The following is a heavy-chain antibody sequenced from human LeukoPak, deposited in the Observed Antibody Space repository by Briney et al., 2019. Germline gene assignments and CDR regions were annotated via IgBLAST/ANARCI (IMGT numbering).Heavy chain of an antibody. J-gene: IGHJ3*01. CDR3: ARYCNAGACSMFKTFDV. CDR1: GGSIISGGYY. D-gene: IGHD2-15*01. Sequence: SETLSLTCTVSGGSIISGGYYWSWIRQHPGKGLEWIGYIYYSGSTYYNPSLKSRVTVSVDTSKSQLSLRLNSVTAADTSVYYCARYCNAGACSMFKTFDVWGQGTMVTVSS. V-gene: IGHV4-31*03. CDR2: IYYSGST.